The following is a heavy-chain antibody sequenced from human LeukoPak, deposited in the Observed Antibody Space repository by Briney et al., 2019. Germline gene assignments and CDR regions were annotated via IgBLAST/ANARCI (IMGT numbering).Heavy chain of an antibody. V-gene: IGHV3-7*01. CDR1: GFSMYSYY. Sequence: GGSLRLSCAASGFSMYSYYMSWVRQAPGKGLQWVANIKQDGSEKYYVDSVRGRFTISRDNAKQSVFLLMNTLRVEDTAVYYCARGPRRYCSGGSCHYYFDYWGQGTLVTVSS. CDR3: ARGPRRYCSGGSCHYYFDY. J-gene: IGHJ4*02. CDR2: IKQDGSEK. D-gene: IGHD2-15*01.